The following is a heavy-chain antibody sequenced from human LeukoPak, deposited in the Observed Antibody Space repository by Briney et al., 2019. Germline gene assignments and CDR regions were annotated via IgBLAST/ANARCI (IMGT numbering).Heavy chain of an antibody. J-gene: IGHJ4*02. CDR1: GFTFSSYA. CDR3: ARDVVGATYFD. D-gene: IGHD1-26*01. Sequence: GGSLRLSCAASGFTFSSYAMSWVRQAPGKGLEWVSAISGSGGSTYYADSVKGRFTISRDNSKNTLYLQMNSLRAEDTAVYYCARDVVGATYFDWGQGTLVTVSS. CDR2: ISGSGGST. V-gene: IGHV3-23*01.